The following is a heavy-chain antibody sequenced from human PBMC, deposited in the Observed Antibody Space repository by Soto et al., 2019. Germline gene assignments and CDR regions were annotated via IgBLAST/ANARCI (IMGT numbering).Heavy chain of an antibody. CDR2: SSYDGNNK. J-gene: IGHJ4*02. CDR1: GFIFSNSA. CDR3: AREVVSDDRSGFFAY. V-gene: IGHV3-30-3*01. Sequence: GRSLRLSCAGSGFIFSNSAFHWVRQAPGKGLEWVALSSYDGNNKYYADSVKGRFSISRDNSKNTLDLQMNSLRADDTAVYYCAREVVSDDRSGFFAYWGQGALVAVYS. D-gene: IGHD3-22*01.